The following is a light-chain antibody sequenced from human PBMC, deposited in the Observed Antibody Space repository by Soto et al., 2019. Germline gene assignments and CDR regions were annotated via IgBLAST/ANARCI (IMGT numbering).Light chain of an antibody. CDR1: SSDVGGYNY. CDR3: SSYTRSSTPYV. CDR2: EVS. V-gene: IGLV2-14*01. J-gene: IGLJ1*01. Sequence: QSALTQPASVSGSPGQSITISCTGTSSDVGGYNYVSWYQQHPGKAPKLMIYEVSNRPSGVSNRFSGSKSGNTASLTISGLQAGDEADYYCSSYTRSSTPYVFGTGTKLTVL.